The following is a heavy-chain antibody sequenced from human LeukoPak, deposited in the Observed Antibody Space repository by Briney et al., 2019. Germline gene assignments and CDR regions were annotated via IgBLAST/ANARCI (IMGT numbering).Heavy chain of an antibody. CDR2: IYSTGST. V-gene: IGHV4-4*07. CDR1: GGSISNYY. J-gene: IGHJ4*02. D-gene: IGHD3-10*01. Sequence: SETLSLTCTVSGGSISNYYWNWIRQSAGKGLEWIGRIYSTGSTNYNPSLKSRVTMSVDTSKNQFSLKLNSVTAADTAVYYCATVAVVRGVTYFDYWGQGTLVTVSS. CDR3: ATVAVVRGVTYFDY.